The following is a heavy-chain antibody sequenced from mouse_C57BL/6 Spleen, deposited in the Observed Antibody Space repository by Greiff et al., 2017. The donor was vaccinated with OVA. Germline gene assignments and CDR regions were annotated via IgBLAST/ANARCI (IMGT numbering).Heavy chain of an antibody. J-gene: IGHJ2*01. CDR3: ARGGIFSDY. CDR2: INPNNGGT. CDR1: GYTFTDYY. Sequence: EVQLQQSGPELVKPGASVKISCKASGYTFTDYYMNWVKQSHGKSLEWIGDINPNNGGTSYNQKFKGKATLTVDKSSSTAYMELRSLTSEDSAVYYCARGGIFSDYWGQGTTLTVSS. V-gene: IGHV1-26*01.